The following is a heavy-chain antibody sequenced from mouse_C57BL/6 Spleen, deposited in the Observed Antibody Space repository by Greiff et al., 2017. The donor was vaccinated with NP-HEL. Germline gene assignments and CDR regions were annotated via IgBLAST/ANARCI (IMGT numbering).Heavy chain of an antibody. CDR3: ARRENYGSSYGAMDY. J-gene: IGHJ4*01. CDR1: GFTFSDYG. Sequence: EVKLVESGGGLVKPGGSLKLSCAASGFTFSDYGMHWVRQAPEKGLEWVAYISSGSSTIYYADTVKGRFTISRDNAKNTLFLQMTSLRSEDTAMYYCARRENYGSSYGAMDYWGQGTSVTVSS. V-gene: IGHV5-17*01. D-gene: IGHD1-1*01. CDR2: ISSGSSTI.